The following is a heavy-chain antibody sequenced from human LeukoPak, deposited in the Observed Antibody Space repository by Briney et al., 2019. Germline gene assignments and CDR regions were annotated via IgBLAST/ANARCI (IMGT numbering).Heavy chain of an antibody. CDR2: INSDGSST. CDR3: ARWGFPIYYYYMDV. CDR1: GFTFSSYW. J-gene: IGHJ6*03. Sequence: GGYLRLSCAASGFTFSSYWMHWVRQAPGKGLVWVSRINSDGSSTSYADSVKGRFTISRDNSKNTLYLQLNSLRAEDTAVYYCARWGFPIYYYYMDVWGKGTTVTVSS. V-gene: IGHV3-74*01. D-gene: IGHD3-16*01.